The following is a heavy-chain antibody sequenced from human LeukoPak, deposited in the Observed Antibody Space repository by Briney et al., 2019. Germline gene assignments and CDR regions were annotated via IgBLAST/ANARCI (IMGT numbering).Heavy chain of an antibody. V-gene: IGHV3-23*01. D-gene: IGHD2-8*01. CDR2: ISGSGGST. CDR3: AKESHYANFDY. CDR1: GFTFSSYT. J-gene: IGHJ4*02. Sequence: GGSLRLSCAASGFTFSSYTMSWVRQAPGKGLEWVSAISGSGGSTSYADSVKGRFTISRDISKNTLYLQMNSLRAEDTAVYYCAKESHYANFDYWGQGTLVTVSS.